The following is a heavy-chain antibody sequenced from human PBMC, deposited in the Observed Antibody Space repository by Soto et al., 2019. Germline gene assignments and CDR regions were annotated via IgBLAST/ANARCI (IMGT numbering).Heavy chain of an antibody. D-gene: IGHD3-16*01. J-gene: IGHJ6*02. Sequence: SVKVACKASGYTFTSYCISWVRQAPGQGLEWMGGIIPIFGTANYAQKFQGRVTITADESTSTAYMELSSLRSEDTAVYYCARDRNAYFGNQRDYYYGMYVWGQGTTVTVSS. CDR3: ARDRNAYFGNQRDYYYGMYV. CDR1: GYTFTSYC. CDR2: IIPIFGTA. V-gene: IGHV1-69*13.